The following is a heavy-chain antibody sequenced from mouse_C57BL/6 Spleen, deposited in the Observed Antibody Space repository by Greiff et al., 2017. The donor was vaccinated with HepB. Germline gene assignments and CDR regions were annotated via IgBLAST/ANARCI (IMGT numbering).Heavy chain of an antibody. Sequence: QVQLQQPGAELVMPGASVKLSCKASGYTFTSYWMHWVKQRPGQGLEWIGEIDPSDSYTNYNQKFKGKSTLTVDKSSSTAYMQLSSLTSEDSAVYYCARYNDYDVGAFDYWGQGTTLTVSS. CDR1: GYTFTSYW. J-gene: IGHJ2*01. CDR2: IDPSDSYT. CDR3: ARYNDYDVGAFDY. D-gene: IGHD2-4*01. V-gene: IGHV1-69*01.